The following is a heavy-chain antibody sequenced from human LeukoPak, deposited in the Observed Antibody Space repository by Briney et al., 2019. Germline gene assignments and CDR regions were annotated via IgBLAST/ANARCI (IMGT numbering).Heavy chain of an antibody. J-gene: IGHJ6*03. CDR1: GGSISSYY. D-gene: IGHD2-21*01. CDR2: IYTSGST. V-gene: IGHV4-4*07. Sequence: SETLSLTCTVPGGSISSYYWSWIRQPAGKGLEWIGRIYTSGSTNYNPSLKSRVTISVDKSKNQFSLKLSSVTAADTAVYYCAVMDYYYYMDVWGKGTTVTVSS. CDR3: AVMDYYYYMDV.